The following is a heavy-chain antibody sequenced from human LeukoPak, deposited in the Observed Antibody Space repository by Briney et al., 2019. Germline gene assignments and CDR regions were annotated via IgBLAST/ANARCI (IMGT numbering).Heavy chain of an antibody. J-gene: IGHJ4*02. CDR2: IKQDGSEK. Sequence: RGSLRLSCAASGFTFSRNWMSWVRQAPGKGLEGVANIKQDGSEKYYADSVKGRFTISRDNSKNTLYLQMNSLRAEDTAVYYCARDSTAGGFDYWGQGTLVTVSS. CDR1: GFTFSRNW. V-gene: IGHV3-7*01. D-gene: IGHD6-13*01. CDR3: ARDSTAGGFDY.